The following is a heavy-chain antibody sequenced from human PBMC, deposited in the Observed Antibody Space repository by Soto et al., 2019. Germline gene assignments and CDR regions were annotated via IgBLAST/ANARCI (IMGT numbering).Heavy chain of an antibody. CDR1: GFTFSSYA. D-gene: IGHD3-22*01. CDR2: ISGSGGST. CDR3: AKDLRINYYDSSGYYGPFDY. J-gene: IGHJ4*02. Sequence: GGSLRLSCAASGFTFSSYAMSWVRQAPGKGLEWVSAISGSGGSTYYADSVKGRFTISRDNSKNTLYLQMNSLRAEDTAVYYCAKDLRINYYDSSGYYGPFDYWGQGTLVTVSS. V-gene: IGHV3-23*01.